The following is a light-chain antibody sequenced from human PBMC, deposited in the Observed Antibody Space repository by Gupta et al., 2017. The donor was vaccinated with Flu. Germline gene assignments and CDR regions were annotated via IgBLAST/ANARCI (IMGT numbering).Light chain of an antibody. V-gene: IGLV1-40*01. J-gene: IGLJ2*01. Sequence: QSVLTQPPSVSGAPGQRVPISCSGNSSNLGGGFAVHCYRQVPGAAPHLLFYVDDIRHLGTPDRFSASKSGFSASIAITGLRTEDEVDYYCQSYDFSLSGWVFGGGTKLTVL. CDR3: QSYDFSLSGWV. CDR2: VDD. CDR1: SSNLGGGFA.